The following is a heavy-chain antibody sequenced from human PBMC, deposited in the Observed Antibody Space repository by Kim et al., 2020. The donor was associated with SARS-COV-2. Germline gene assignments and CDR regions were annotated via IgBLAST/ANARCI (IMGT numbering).Heavy chain of an antibody. CDR3: ARWRNPSGELWSGYLYYYYGMDV. V-gene: IGHV1-46*01. CDR2: INPSGGST. CDR1: GYTFTSYY. D-gene: IGHD3-3*01. J-gene: IGHJ6*02. Sequence: ASVKVSCKASGYTFTSYYMHWVRQAPGQGLEWMGIINPSGGSTSYAQKFQGRVTMTRDTSTSTVYMELSSLRSEDTAVYYCARWRNPSGELWSGYLYYYYGMDVWGQGTTVTVSS.